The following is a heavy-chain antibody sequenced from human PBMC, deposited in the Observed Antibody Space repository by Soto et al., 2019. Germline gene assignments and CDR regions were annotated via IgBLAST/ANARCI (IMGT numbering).Heavy chain of an antibody. J-gene: IGHJ6*02. Sequence: GGSLRLSCAASGFTFSSYAMSWVRQAPGKGLEWVSAISGSGGSTYYADSVKGRFTISRDNSKNTLYLQMNSLRAEDTAVYYCAKDYYGSGRHYYGMDVWGQGTTVTVSS. CDR3: AKDYYGSGRHYYGMDV. D-gene: IGHD3-10*01. V-gene: IGHV3-23*01. CDR1: GFTFSSYA. CDR2: ISGSGGST.